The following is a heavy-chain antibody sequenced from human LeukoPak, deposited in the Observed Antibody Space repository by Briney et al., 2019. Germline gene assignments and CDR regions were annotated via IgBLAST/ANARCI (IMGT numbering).Heavy chain of an antibody. Sequence: GGSLRPSCAASGFTFRSHNMNWVRQAPGKGLEWVSFISSSSGVRHYADSVKGRLTISRDNAKNSLYLQMNSLRAEDTAVYYCVRDGIQVWTDFDYWGQGTLVTVSS. J-gene: IGHJ4*02. CDR1: GFTFRSHN. CDR2: ISSSSGVR. V-gene: IGHV3-48*01. D-gene: IGHD5-18*01. CDR3: VRDGIQVWTDFDY.